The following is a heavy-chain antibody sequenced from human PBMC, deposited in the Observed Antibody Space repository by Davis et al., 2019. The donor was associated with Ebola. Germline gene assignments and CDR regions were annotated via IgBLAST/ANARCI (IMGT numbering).Heavy chain of an antibody. J-gene: IGHJ4*02. CDR1: GFPFSTYT. D-gene: IGHD6-19*01. V-gene: IGHV3-53*05. CDR3: ATTQWLREFDN. CDR2: IYDQST. Sequence: GESLKISCAVSGFPFSTYTMNWVRQAPGKGLEWVSVIYDQSTAYADAVRGRFIISRDKSNNTLYLEMSSLRVDDTAVYYCATTQWLREFDNWGQGTLVTVSS.